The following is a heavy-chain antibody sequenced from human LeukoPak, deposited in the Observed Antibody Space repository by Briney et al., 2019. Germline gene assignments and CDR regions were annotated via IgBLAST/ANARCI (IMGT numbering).Heavy chain of an antibody. V-gene: IGHV3-48*03. D-gene: IGHD3-10*01. CDR3: ARIGRGGYYYYGMDV. CDR2: ISSSGSTI. Sequence: GGSLRLSCAASGFTFSCYEMNWVRQAPGKGLEWVSYISSSGSTIYYADSVKGRFTISRDNAKNSLYLQMNSLRAEDTAVYYCARIGRGGYYYYGMDVWGQGTTVTVSS. J-gene: IGHJ6*02. CDR1: GFTFSCYE.